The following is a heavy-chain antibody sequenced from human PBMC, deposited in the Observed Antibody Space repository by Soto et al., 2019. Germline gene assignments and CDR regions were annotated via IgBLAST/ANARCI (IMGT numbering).Heavy chain of an antibody. Sequence: QVQLQESGPRLVKPSETLSLTCSVSGSSISPYYWTWLRQAPGKGLEWIGYLFYRGTATYNPALKSRVPISLDTSKKQVSLRLSSVTAADTAVYYCAREKDRILGGYAFGYWGPGTTVTVSS. CDR2: LFYRGTA. CDR3: AREKDRILGGYAFGY. J-gene: IGHJ3*01. V-gene: IGHV4-59*01. D-gene: IGHD1-26*01. CDR1: GSSISPYY.